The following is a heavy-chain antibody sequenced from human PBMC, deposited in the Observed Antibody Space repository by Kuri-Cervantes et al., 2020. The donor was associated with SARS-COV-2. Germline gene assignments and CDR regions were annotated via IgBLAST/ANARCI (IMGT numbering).Heavy chain of an antibody. V-gene: IGHV1-69*13. D-gene: IGHD6-13*01. CDR2: IIPVLGTA. J-gene: IGHJ3*02. CDR1: GYTFTSYG. CDR3: ASCIAAAVVDAFDI. Sequence: SVKVSCKASGYTFTSYGINWLRQAPGQGLEWMGGIIPVLGTANYAPNFQGRVTITADESTSTAYMELSSLRSEDTAVYYCASCIAAAVVDAFDIWGQGTMVTVSS.